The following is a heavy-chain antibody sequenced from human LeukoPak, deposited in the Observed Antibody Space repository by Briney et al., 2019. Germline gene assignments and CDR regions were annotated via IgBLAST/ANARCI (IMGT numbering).Heavy chain of an antibody. Sequence: SETLSLTCTVSGGSISSNNYYWGWIRQPPGKGLEWIGSLYYSGSAYYNPSLKSRVTICVDASKNQFSLKLSSVTAADTAFYYCATLQRDWPVDYWGHGTLVTVSS. CDR3: ATLQRDWPVDY. CDR2: LYYSGSA. D-gene: IGHD1-1*01. J-gene: IGHJ4*01. V-gene: IGHV4-39*07. CDR1: GGSISSNNYY.